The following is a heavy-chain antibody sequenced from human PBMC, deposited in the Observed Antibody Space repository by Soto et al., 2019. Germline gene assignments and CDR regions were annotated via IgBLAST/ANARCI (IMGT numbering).Heavy chain of an antibody. CDR3: ARAYSWYDFWSGYHGGDGMDV. D-gene: IGHD3-3*01. Sequence: GGSLRLSCAASGFTVSSNYMSWVRQAPGKGLEWVSVIYSGGSTYYADSVKGRFTISRDNSKNTLYLQMNSLRAEDTAVYYCARAYSWYDFWSGYHGGDGMDVWGQGTTVTVSS. CDR2: IYSGGST. CDR1: GFTVSSNY. J-gene: IGHJ6*02. V-gene: IGHV3-53*01.